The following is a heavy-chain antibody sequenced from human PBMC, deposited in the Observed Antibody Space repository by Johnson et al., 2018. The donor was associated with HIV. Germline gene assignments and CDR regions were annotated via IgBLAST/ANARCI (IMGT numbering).Heavy chain of an antibody. CDR3: AKDLSYPKTRAFDI. CDR1: GFTFSSYG. V-gene: IGHV3-30*18. Sequence: QMQLVESGGGVVQPGRSLRLSCAASGFTFSSYGMHWVRQAPGKGLEWVAVISYDGSNKYYADSVKGRFTISRDNSKNTLYLQMYSLRAEDTAVYYCAKDLSYPKTRAFDIWGQGTMVTVSS. D-gene: IGHD2/OR15-2a*01. CDR2: ISYDGSNK. J-gene: IGHJ3*02.